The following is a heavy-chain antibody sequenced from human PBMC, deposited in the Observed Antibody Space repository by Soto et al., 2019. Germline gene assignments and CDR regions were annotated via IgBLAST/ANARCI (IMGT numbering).Heavy chain of an antibody. CDR2: ISGSGGST. J-gene: IGHJ2*01. V-gene: IGHV3-23*01. Sequence: EVQLLESGGGLVQPGGSLRLSCAASGFTFSSYAMSWVRQAPGKGLEWVSAISGSGGSTYYADSVKGRFTISRDNPKNALYLQMSSLSAEDTAVYSLSKTPIAYVLTGYQGDFDLWGRGTLVTVSS. CDR3: SKTPIAYVLTGYQGDFDL. CDR1: GFTFSSYA. D-gene: IGHD3-9*01.